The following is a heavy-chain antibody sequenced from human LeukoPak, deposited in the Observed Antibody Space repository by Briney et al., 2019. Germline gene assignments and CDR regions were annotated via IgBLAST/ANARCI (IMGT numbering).Heavy chain of an antibody. J-gene: IGHJ4*02. CDR1: GFTFSSYG. D-gene: IGHD4-23*01. V-gene: IGHV3-33*01. Sequence: PGRSLRLSCAASGFTFSSYGMRWVRQAPGKGLEWVALIWYDGSNNNYIDSVKGRFTISRDNSKNTLYLQMNTLRTEDTAVYYCARFSGADSVGYFDCWGQGTLVTVSS. CDR3: ARFSGADSVGYFDC. CDR2: IWYDGSNN.